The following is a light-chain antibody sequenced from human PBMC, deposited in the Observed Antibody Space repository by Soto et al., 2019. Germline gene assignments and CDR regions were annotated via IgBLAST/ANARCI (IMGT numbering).Light chain of an antibody. CDR1: SGHSSYI. CDR2: LEGSGSY. J-gene: IGLJ3*02. Sequence: QPVLTQSSSASASLGSSVKLTCTLSSGHSSYIIAWHHQQPGKAPRYLMKLEGSGSYNKGSGVPDRFSGSSSGADRYLTIPNLQFEDEADYYCETWNSNTLVFGGGTKLTVL. CDR3: ETWNSNTLV. V-gene: IGLV4-60*02.